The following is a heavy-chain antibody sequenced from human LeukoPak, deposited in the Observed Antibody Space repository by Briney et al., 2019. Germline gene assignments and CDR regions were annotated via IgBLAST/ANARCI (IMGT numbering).Heavy chain of an antibody. Sequence: GGSLRLSCAASGFTVSSNYMSWVRQAPGKGLEWVSVIYSGGSTYYADSVKGRFTISRDNSKNTLYLQMNSLRAEDTAVYYCARAELLSSSAFDIWGQGTMVTVSS. CDR3: ARAELLSSSAFDI. CDR1: GFTVSSNY. D-gene: IGHD1-26*01. CDR2: IYSGGST. J-gene: IGHJ3*02. V-gene: IGHV3-53*01.